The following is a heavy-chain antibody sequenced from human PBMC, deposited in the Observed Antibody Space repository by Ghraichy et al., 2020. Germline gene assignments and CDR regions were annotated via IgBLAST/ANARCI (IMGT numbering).Heavy chain of an antibody. CDR3: ARLRGVIPGEGI. CDR2: IYYSGST. D-gene: IGHD3-10*01. CDR1: GGSISSGGYY. J-gene: IGHJ4*02. Sequence: SETLSLTCTVSGGSISSGGYYWSWIRQHPGKGLEWIGYIYYSGSTYYNPSLKSRVTISVDTSKNQFSLKLSSVTAADTAVYYCARLRGVIPGEGIWGQGTLVTVSS. V-gene: IGHV4-31*03.